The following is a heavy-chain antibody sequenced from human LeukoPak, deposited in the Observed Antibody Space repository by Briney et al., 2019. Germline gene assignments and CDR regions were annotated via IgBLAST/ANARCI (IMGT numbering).Heavy chain of an antibody. V-gene: IGHV4-61*02. D-gene: IGHD1-1*01. CDR2: FSASGNS. CDR3: ARLNGNGDY. J-gene: IGHJ4*02. CDR1: GDSISSDDYY. Sequence: PSETLSLTCTVSGDSISSDDYYWSWIRQPAGKGLEWIGRFSASGNSNYNPSLKSRVTISVDTSKNQFSLKLSSVTAADTAVYYCARLNGNGDYWGQGTLVTVSS.